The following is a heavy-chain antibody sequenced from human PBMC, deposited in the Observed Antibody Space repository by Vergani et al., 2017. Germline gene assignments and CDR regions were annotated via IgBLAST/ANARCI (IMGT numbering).Heavy chain of an antibody. CDR1: GGSISSSSYY. CDR2: IYYSGST. D-gene: IGHD3-22*01. CDR3: ARVGSGYQFDY. J-gene: IGHJ4*02. Sequence: QLQLQESGPGLVKPSETLSLTCTVSGGSISSSSYYWGWIRQPPGKGLEWIGSIYYSGSTYYNPSLKSRVTISVDTSKNQFSLKLSSVTAADTAVYYCARVGSGYQFDYWGQGTLVTVSS. V-gene: IGHV4-39*01.